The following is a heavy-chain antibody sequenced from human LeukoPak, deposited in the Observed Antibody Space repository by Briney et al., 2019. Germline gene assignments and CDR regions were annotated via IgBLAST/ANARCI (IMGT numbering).Heavy chain of an antibody. V-gene: IGHV1-69*06. D-gene: IGHD5-18*01. CDR3: ARGFRSRRGYSYGSHYYYGMDV. CDR2: IIPIFGTA. J-gene: IGHJ6*04. CDR1: GGTFSSCA. Sequence: SVKVSCKASGGTFSSCAISWVRQAPGQGLEWMGGIIPIFGTANYAQKFQGRVTITADKSTSTAYMELSSLRSEDTAVYYCARGFRSRRGYSYGSHYYYGMDVWGKGTTVTASS.